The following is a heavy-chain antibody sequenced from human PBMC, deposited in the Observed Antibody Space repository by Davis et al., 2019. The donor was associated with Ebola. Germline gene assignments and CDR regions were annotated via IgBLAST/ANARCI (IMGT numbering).Heavy chain of an antibody. CDR2: IWYDGSRK. D-gene: IGHD2-15*01. Sequence: GESLKISCAASGFTFSGYGMHWVRQAPGKGLEWVAVIWYDGSRKYYGDSVKGRFTISRDNSNNLLYLQMNSLRAEDTAVYYCAIPDCSGANCYSVYIKNWGQGTLVTVSS. CDR1: GFTFSGYG. CDR3: AIPDCSGANCYSVYIKN. V-gene: IGHV3-33*08. J-gene: IGHJ4*02.